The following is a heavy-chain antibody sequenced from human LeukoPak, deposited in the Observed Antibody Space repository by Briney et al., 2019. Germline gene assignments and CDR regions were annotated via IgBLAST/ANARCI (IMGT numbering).Heavy chain of an antibody. J-gene: IGHJ4*02. CDR1: GFTFSSYS. Sequence: PGGSLRLSCAASGFTFSSYSMNWVRQAPGKGLEWVSSISSSSSYIYYADSVKGRFTISRDNSKNTLYLQMGSLRAEDMAVYYCARVGIVGAFFDYWGQGTLVTVSS. D-gene: IGHD1-26*01. CDR3: ARVGIVGAFFDY. CDR2: ISSSSSYI. V-gene: IGHV3-21*01.